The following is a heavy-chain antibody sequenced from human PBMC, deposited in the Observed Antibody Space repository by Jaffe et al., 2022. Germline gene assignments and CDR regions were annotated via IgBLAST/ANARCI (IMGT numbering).Heavy chain of an antibody. J-gene: IGHJ4*02. CDR3: ASNSVARGDWGFDY. D-gene: IGHD2-21*02. Sequence: QVQLVQSGAEVKKPGSSVKVSCKASGGTFSNYTISWVRQAPGQGLEWMGRIIPILGIVDYAQKFQGRVTITADKSTSTAYMELSSLRSEDTAVYYCASNSVARGDWGFDYWGQGTLVTVSS. V-gene: IGHV1-69*02. CDR1: GGTFSNYT. CDR2: IIPILGIV.